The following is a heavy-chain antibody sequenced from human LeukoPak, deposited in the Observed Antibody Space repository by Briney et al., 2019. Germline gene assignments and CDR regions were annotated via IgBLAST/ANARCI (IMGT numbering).Heavy chain of an antibody. CDR3: ARDYYGSKSSSFDP. CDR2: IIPIFGTT. Sequence: SVKVSCKASGGTFSSYAISWVRQAPGQGLEWMGGIIPIFGTTNYAQKFQDRVTITADKSTSTAYMELSSLRSEDTAVYYCARDYYGSKSSSFDPWGQGTLVTVSS. J-gene: IGHJ5*02. D-gene: IGHD3-10*01. V-gene: IGHV1-69*06. CDR1: GGTFSSYA.